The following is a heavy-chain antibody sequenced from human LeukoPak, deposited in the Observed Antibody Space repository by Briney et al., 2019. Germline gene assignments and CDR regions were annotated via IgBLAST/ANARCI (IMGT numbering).Heavy chain of an antibody. J-gene: IGHJ6*02. CDR2: IYYSGST. D-gene: IGHD5-18*01. CDR1: GGSISSYH. CDR3: ARRGYSYGDYYYGMDV. Sequence: SETLSLTCTVSGGSISSYHWSWIRQPPGKGLEWIGYIYYSGSTNYNPSLKSRVTISVDTSKNQFSLRLSSVTAADTDVYYCARRGYSYGDYYYGMDVWGQGTTVTVSS. V-gene: IGHV4-59*01.